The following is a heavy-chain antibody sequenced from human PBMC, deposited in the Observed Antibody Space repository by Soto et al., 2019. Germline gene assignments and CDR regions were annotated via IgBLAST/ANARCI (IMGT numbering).Heavy chain of an antibody. CDR2: IWYDGSNK. CDR1: GFTFSSYG. Sequence: GGSLRLSCAASGFTFSSYGIHWVRQAPGKGLEWVAVIWYDGSNKYYADSVKGRFTISRDNSKNTLYLQMNSLRAEDTAVYYCARWPYSSGWYSREIYYYYYMDVWGKGTTVTVSS. CDR3: ARWPYSSGWYSREIYYYYYMDV. J-gene: IGHJ6*03. D-gene: IGHD6-19*01. V-gene: IGHV3-33*01.